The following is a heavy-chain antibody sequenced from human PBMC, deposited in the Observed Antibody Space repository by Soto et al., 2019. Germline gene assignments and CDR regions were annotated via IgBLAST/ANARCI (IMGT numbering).Heavy chain of an antibody. CDR3: ARYGLRQYAFDI. V-gene: IGHV3-64*01. CDR1: GFTFSSYA. Sequence: EVQLVESGGGLVQPGGSLRLSCAASGFTFSSYAMHWVRQAPGKGLEYVSAISSNGGSTHYANSVKGRFTISRDNSKNTLYLQMVSLRAEDMAVYYCARYGLRQYAFDIWGQGTMVTVSS. D-gene: IGHD4-17*01. J-gene: IGHJ3*02. CDR2: ISSNGGST.